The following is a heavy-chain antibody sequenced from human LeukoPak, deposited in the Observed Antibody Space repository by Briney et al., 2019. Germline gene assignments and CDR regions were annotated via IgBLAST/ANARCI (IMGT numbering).Heavy chain of an antibody. CDR2: ISGGGRDT. CDR3: ARDFYYHDSGSYQD. CDR1: GFTFSSYA. Sequence: GGSLRLSCAGSGFTFSSYAMTWVRQAPGKGLQWVSVISGGGRDTYYADSVKGRFTISRDNSKSTLYLQMNSLRAEDTATYHCARDFYYHDSGSYQDWGQGTLVTVSS. J-gene: IGHJ4*02. D-gene: IGHD3-10*01. V-gene: IGHV3-23*01.